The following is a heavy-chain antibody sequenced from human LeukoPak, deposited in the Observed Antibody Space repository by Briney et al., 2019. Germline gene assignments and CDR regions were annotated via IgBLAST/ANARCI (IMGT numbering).Heavy chain of an antibody. V-gene: IGHV4-59*08. J-gene: IGHJ4*02. D-gene: IGHD1-1*01. CDR3: ARLNGGY. CDR2: INYSGST. Sequence: SETLSLTCTVSGGSISNYYWSWIRQPPGRGLEWIGYINYSGSTNYNPSLKNRVTISLDTSKNQFSLKVTSVTAADTAVYYCARLNGGYWGQGTLVTVSS. CDR1: GGSISNYY.